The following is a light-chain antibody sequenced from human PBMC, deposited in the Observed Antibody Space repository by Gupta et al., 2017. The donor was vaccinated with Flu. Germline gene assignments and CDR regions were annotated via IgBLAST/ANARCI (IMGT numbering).Light chain of an antibody. Sequence: QSVLTQPPSASGTPGQRVTISCSGSSSNIGDNTINWYQQHPGTAPKLLIYNNNQRPSGVPDRFSGSKSGTSASLAISGLQSEDEADYHCAAWDDSLNGWVFGGGTKLTVL. CDR2: NNN. CDR3: AAWDDSLNGWV. CDR1: SSNIGDNT. J-gene: IGLJ3*02. V-gene: IGLV1-44*01.